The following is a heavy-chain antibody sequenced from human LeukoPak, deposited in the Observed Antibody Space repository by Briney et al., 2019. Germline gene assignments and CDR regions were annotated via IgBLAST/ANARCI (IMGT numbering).Heavy chain of an antibody. D-gene: IGHD2-15*01. CDR3: ARDQVVVAAKTYYYYYYGMDV. V-gene: IGHV3-9*01. CDR1: GFTFDDYA. J-gene: IGHJ6*02. Sequence: GGSLRLSCAASGFTFDDYAMHWVREAPGKGLEWVSGISWNSGSIGYADSVKGRFTISRDNSKNTLYLQMNSLRAEDTAVYYCARDQVVVAAKTYYYYYYGMDVWGQGTTVTVSS. CDR2: ISWNSGSI.